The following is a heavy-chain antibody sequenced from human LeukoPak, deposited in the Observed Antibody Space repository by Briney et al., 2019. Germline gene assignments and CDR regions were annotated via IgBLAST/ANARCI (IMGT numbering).Heavy chain of an antibody. CDR1: GFTFSSYE. J-gene: IGHJ4*02. Sequence: GGSFTRYCQAGGFTFSSYEMNWVRQAPGKGLEWVSYISSSGSTIYYADSVKGRFTTSRDNAKNSLYLQMNSLRAEDTAVYYCARSPYYFDYWGQGSLVTVSS. CDR2: ISSSGSTI. V-gene: IGHV3-48*03. CDR3: ARSPYYFDY.